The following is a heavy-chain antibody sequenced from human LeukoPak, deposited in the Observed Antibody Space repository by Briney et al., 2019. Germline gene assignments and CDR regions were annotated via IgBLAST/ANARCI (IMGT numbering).Heavy chain of an antibody. D-gene: IGHD3-16*01. CDR3: VREKSGGTYDY. CDR2: IRPGDTRT. J-gene: IGHJ4*02. Sequence: GASVKVSCKASGYTFTAYYIQWVRQAPGQGLEWMGTIRPGDTRTTYAQKFQGRVTMTWDMSTTTGYMELSSLRSEDTAVYYCVREKSGGTYDYWDQGTLVTVSS. CDR1: GYTFTAYY. V-gene: IGHV1-46*01.